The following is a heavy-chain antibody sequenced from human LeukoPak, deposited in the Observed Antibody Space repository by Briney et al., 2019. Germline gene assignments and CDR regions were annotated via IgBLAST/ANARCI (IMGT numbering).Heavy chain of an antibody. CDR2: ISYDGSNK. D-gene: IGHD3-10*01. Sequence: GGSLRLSCAASGFTFSSYAMSWVRQAPGKGLEWVAVISYDGSNKYYADSVKGRFTISRDNSKNTLYLQMNSLRAEDTAVYYCARADYGSGDHWYGMGVWGQGTTVTVFS. CDR3: ARADYGSGDHWYGMGV. V-gene: IGHV3-30*03. CDR1: GFTFSSYA. J-gene: IGHJ6*02.